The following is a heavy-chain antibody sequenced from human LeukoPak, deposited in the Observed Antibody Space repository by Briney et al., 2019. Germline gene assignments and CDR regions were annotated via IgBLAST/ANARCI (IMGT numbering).Heavy chain of an antibody. CDR1: GFTFDDYA. CDR2: ISWNSGSI. CDR3: AKDKSMTPPSYYFDY. J-gene: IGHJ4*02. V-gene: IGHV3-9*01. D-gene: IGHD6-6*01. Sequence: GRSLRLSCAASGFTFDDYAMHWVRQAPRKGLEWVSGISWNSGSIGYADSVKGRFTISRDNAKNSLYLQMNSLRAEDTALYYCAKDKSMTPPSYYFDYWGQGTLVTVSS.